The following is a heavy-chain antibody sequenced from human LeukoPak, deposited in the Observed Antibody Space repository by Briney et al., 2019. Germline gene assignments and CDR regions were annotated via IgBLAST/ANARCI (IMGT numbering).Heavy chain of an antibody. CDR2: ISGSGGST. D-gene: IGHD2-15*01. Sequence: GASLRLSCAASGFTFSRYAMSWVRQAPGKGLEWVSGISGSGGSTYYADAVKGRFTISRDHCKNPVYLQMTSLRAEDTAVYYCAKYLWSSGSCCDASDIWGQGTMVTVSS. CDR3: AKYLWSSGSCCDASDI. CDR1: GFTFSRYA. V-gene: IGHV3-23*01. J-gene: IGHJ3*02.